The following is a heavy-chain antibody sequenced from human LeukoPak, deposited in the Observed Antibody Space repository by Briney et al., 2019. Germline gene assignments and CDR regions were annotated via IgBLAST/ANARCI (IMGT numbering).Heavy chain of an antibody. J-gene: IGHJ4*02. CDR2: ISGSGGST. D-gene: IGHD2-2*01. CDR3: AKDEDIVVVPAADY. V-gene: IGHV3-23*01. CDR1: GFTFSSYW. Sequence: GGSLRLSCAASGFTFSSYWMSWVRQAPGKGLEWVSAISGSGGSTYYADSVEGRFTISRDNSKNTLYLQMNSLRAEDTAVYYCAKDEDIVVVPAADYWGQGTLVTVSS.